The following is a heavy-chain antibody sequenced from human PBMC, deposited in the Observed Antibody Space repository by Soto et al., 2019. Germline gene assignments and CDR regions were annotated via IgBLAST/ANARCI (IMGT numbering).Heavy chain of an antibody. CDR1: GGTFSSYA. D-gene: IGHD6-6*01. Sequence: QVQLVQSGAEVKKPGSSVKVSCKASGGTFSSYAISCLRQAPGQGLEWMGGIIPLFGTANYAQKFQGRVTITADESTSTADMELSSLSSEDTAVYYCARARIAARWYYFDYWGQGTLVTVS. J-gene: IGHJ4*02. V-gene: IGHV1-69*01. CDR2: IIPLFGTA. CDR3: ARARIAARWYYFDY.